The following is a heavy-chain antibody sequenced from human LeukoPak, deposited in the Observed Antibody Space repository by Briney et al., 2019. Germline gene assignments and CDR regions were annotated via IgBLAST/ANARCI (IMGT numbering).Heavy chain of an antibody. CDR1: GFTFSNYW. J-gene: IGHJ4*02. CDR3: ASGQQLGY. CDR2: IKEDGSEK. V-gene: IGHV3-7*01. Sequence: GGSLRLSCAASGFTFSNYWMSWVRQAPGKGLEWVANIKEDGSEKYYVDSVKGRLTISRDNARNSLYLQMNSLRAEDTAVYYCASGQQLGYWGQGTLVTVSS. D-gene: IGHD6-13*01.